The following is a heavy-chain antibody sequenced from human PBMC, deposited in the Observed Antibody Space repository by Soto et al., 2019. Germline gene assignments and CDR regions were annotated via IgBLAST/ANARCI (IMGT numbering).Heavy chain of an antibody. J-gene: IGHJ6*02. CDR3: ARAVDYYYGMDV. Sequence: QVQLQESGPGLVKPSETLSLTCTVSGGSISSYYWSWIRQPPGKGLEWLGYIYYSGSTNYNPSLKSRVTIPVDTSKNQFCLKLSSVTAADTAVYYCARAVDYYYGMDVWGQGTTVTVSS. D-gene: IGHD2-15*01. CDR2: IYYSGST. CDR1: GGSISSYY. V-gene: IGHV4-59*01.